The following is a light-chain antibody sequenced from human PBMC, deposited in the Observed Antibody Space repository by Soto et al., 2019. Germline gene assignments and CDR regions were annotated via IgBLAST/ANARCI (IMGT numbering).Light chain of an antibody. CDR3: QQYDTSPRT. Sequence: EIVLTQSPGTLSLSPGERATLSCRASQSVSSNYLAWYQQKRGQAPRLLIYGASSRATGIPTRFSGSGSGTDFTLTISRLEREDFAVYYWQQYDTSPRTFGQGTKVEI. CDR1: QSVSSNY. CDR2: GAS. V-gene: IGKV3-20*01. J-gene: IGKJ1*01.